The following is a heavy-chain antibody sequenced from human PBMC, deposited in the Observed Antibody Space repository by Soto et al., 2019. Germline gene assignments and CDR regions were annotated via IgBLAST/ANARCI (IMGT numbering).Heavy chain of an antibody. J-gene: IGHJ4*02. CDR2: FYASGYT. V-gene: IGHV4-4*07. Sequence: QVQLQESGPGLVKPSETLSLACAVSGGSISNYYWSWIRQPAGKGLEWIGRFYASGYTNYNPSLKSRVTMSLDISKNQFSLRLSSLTAADTAVYYCARGNQVAMSDYWGQGTLVTVSS. CDR1: GGSISNYY. CDR3: ARGNQVAMSDY.